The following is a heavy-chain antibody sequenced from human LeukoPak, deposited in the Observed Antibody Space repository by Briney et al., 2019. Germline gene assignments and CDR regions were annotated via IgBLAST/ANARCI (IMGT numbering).Heavy chain of an antibody. V-gene: IGHV3-74*01. D-gene: IGHD1-1*01. Sequence: GGSLRLSCAASGFTFSSCWMHWVRQAPGQGLVWVSGIHSDGSSSRYADSVKGRFTISRDNAKNTMYLEMDSLRVEDTAVYYCASNGRNDFDYWGQGTLVTVSS. CDR1: GFTFSSCW. J-gene: IGHJ4*02. CDR2: IHSDGSSS. CDR3: ASNGRNDFDY.